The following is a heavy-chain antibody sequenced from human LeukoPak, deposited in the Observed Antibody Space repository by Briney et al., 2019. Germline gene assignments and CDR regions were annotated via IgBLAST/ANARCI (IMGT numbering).Heavy chain of an antibody. CDR1: GGTFSSYA. Sequence: SVKVSCKASGGTFSSYAISWVRQAPGQGLEWMGRIIPIFGTANYAQKFQGRVTITTDESTSTAYMELSSLRSEDTAVYYCVRDQRGEWELPLNWGQGTLVTVSS. CDR2: IIPIFGTA. V-gene: IGHV1-69*05. D-gene: IGHD1-26*01. J-gene: IGHJ4*02. CDR3: VRDQRGEWELPLN.